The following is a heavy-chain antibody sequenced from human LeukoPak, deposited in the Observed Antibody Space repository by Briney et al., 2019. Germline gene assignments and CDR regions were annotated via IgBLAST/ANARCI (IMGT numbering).Heavy chain of an antibody. CDR2: ISSNGGST. CDR1: GFTFSSYA. V-gene: IGHV3-64D*09. CDR3: VKDFGDAYNYFDF. J-gene: IGHJ4*02. D-gene: IGHD5-24*01. Sequence: GGSLRLSCSASGFTFSSYAMHWVRRAPGKGLEYVSVISSNGGSTYYADPVKGRFTISRDNSKNTLYLQVISLRDEDAAVYYCVKDFGDAYNYFDFWGQGTPVTVSS.